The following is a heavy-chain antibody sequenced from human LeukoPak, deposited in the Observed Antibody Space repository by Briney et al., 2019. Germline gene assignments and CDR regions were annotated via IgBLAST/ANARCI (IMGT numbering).Heavy chain of an antibody. J-gene: IGHJ4*02. CDR3: AGEVRDCSGGSCYHTDDY. CDR2: ISSSGSTI. D-gene: IGHD2-15*01. Sequence: GGSLRLSCAASGFTFSDYYMSWIRQAPGKGLEWVSYISSSGSTIYYADSVKGRFTISRGSAKNSLYLQMNSLRAEDTAVYYCAGEVRDCSGGSCYHTDDYWGQGTLVTVSS. V-gene: IGHV3-11*04. CDR1: GFTFSDYY.